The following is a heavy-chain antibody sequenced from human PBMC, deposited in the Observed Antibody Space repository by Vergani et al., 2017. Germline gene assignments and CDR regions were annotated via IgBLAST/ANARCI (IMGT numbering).Heavy chain of an antibody. D-gene: IGHD2-2*01. Sequence: QVQVVQSGAEVKKSGASVKVSCKTSGYTFSNYYMHWVRQAPGQGLEWMGIINPSGGHTNYAQKFQGRVTMTRDTSKNQFSLKLSSVTAADTAVYYCARFPVVPAAMKAYGMDVWGQGTTVTVSS. CDR1: GYTFSNYY. CDR3: ARFPVVPAAMKAYGMDV. V-gene: IGHV1-46*01. J-gene: IGHJ6*02. CDR2: INPSGGHT.